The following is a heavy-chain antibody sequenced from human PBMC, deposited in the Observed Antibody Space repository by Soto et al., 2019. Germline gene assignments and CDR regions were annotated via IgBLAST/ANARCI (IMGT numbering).Heavy chain of an antibody. CDR3: AKDMNQLLSLIDY. J-gene: IGHJ4*02. CDR2: ISWNSGSI. V-gene: IGHV3-9*01. CDR1: GFTFDDYA. D-gene: IGHD2-2*01. Sequence: GGSLRLSCAASGFTFDDYAMHWVRQAPGKGLEWVSGISWNSGSIGYADSVKGRFTISRDNAKNSLYLQMNSLRAEDTALYYCAKDMNQLLSLIDYWGQGTLVTVSS.